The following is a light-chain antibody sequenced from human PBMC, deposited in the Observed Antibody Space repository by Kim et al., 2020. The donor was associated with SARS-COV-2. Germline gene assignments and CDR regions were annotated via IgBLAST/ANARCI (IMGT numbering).Light chain of an antibody. V-gene: IGLV2-23*02. Sequence: GHSNTISCTGTSNDVVSYNLVSWYQQHPGKAPKLMIYEVSKRPSGVSNRFSGSKSGNTASLTISGLQAEDEADYYCCSYAGSSTLVFGGGTQLTVL. CDR3: CSYAGSSTLV. CDR1: SNDVVSYNL. J-gene: IGLJ2*01. CDR2: EVS.